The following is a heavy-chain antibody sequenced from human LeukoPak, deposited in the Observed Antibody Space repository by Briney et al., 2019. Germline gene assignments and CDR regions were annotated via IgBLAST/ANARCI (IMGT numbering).Heavy chain of an antibody. V-gene: IGHV3-30*02. J-gene: IGHJ4*02. CDR2: IRYDGNNK. Sequence: PGGSLRLSCGASGFTFSSYGMHWVRQAPGKGLEWVAFIRYDGNNKYQPDSVKGRFTISRDNSKNTLYLQMNSLRAGDTAVYYCARDPGDSSGLDYWGQGTLVTVSS. CDR3: ARDPGDSSGLDY. D-gene: IGHD3-22*01. CDR1: GFTFSSYG.